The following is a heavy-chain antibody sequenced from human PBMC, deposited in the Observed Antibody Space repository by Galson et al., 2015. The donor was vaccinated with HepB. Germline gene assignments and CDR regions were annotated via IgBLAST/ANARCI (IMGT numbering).Heavy chain of an antibody. D-gene: IGHD2/OR15-2a*01. V-gene: IGHV3-23*01. CDR1: GFTFDYYA. J-gene: IGHJ4*02. CDR3: AKVQPRRNDGWYYSAWGEIDS. CDR2: ISPSGDMS. Sequence: SLRLSCAPSGFTFDYYAMTWVRQAPGKGLEWVSGISPSGDMSFVANSVRGRFTISSGNSRNVLYLHMQGLRVEDTALSYCAKVQPRRNDGWYYSAWGEIDSWGEGTLV.